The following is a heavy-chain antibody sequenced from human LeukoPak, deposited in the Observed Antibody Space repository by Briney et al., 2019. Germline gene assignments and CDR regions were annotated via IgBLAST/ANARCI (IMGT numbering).Heavy chain of an antibody. Sequence: SETLSLTYSVSDGSITSDYWSWIRQPPGQGLEWIGYISYSGSTFYNPSLKSRVTLSVDTSKKQFALRLSSVTAADTAVYYCAKHQRDSSGYHYFDGWGKGTLVTVSS. CDR2: ISYSGST. CDR3: AKHQRDSSGYHYFDG. V-gene: IGHV4-59*08. CDR1: DGSITSDY. J-gene: IGHJ4*02. D-gene: IGHD3-22*01.